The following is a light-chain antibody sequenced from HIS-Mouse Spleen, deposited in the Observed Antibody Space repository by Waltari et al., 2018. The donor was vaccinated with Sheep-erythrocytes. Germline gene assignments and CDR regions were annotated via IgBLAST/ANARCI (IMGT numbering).Light chain of an antibody. CDR1: KLGDKY. CDR3: QAWDSSTAV. J-gene: IGLJ2*01. CDR2: QDS. V-gene: IGLV3-1*01. Sequence: SYELTQPPSVSVSPGQTASITCSGDKLGDKYACWYQQKPGQSPGLVIYQDSKRPSGIPERVSGSNSGNTATLTIGGTQAMDEADYYCQAWDSSTAVFGGGTKLTVL.